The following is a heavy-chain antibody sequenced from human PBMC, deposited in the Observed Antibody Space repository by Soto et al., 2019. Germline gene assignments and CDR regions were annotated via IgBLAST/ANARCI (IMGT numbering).Heavy chain of an antibody. CDR3: AHVLVVVANYGMDV. CDR1: GFSLSTSGVG. V-gene: IGHV2-5*02. CDR2: IYWDDDK. J-gene: IGHJ6*02. Sequence: QFTLKESGPTLVKPTQTLTLTCTFSGFSLSTSGVGVGWIRQPPGKALEWLALIYWDDDKRYSPSLTSRLTIXKXTXTTQVVLTLTTMDPVDTATYYCAHVLVVVANYGMDVWGQGTTVTVSS. D-gene: IGHD2-15*01.